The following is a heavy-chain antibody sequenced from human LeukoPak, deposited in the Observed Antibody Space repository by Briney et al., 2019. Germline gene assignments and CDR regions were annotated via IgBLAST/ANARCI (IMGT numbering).Heavy chain of an antibody. J-gene: IGHJ4*02. CDR2: VNRDGSRT. Sequence: GGSLRLSCAASGFTFSNHWMHWVRQAPGKGLMWVPRVNRDGSRTDYADSVKGRFTISRDDAKNTLYLQVNSLRAEDTAVYFCARGGSDTAMAHDYWGQGTLVTVSS. CDR3: ARGGSDTAMAHDY. D-gene: IGHD5-18*01. V-gene: IGHV3-74*01. CDR1: GFTFSNHW.